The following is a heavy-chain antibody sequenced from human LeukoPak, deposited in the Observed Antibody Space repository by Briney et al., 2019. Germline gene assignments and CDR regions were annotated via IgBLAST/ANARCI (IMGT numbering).Heavy chain of an antibody. Sequence: GGSLRLSCAASGFTFSSYAMSWVRQAPGKGLEWVSAISGSGGSTYYADSVRGRLTISRDNSKNTLYLQMNSLRAEDTAVYYCAKDFAAYYDFWSGLDYWGQGTLVTVSS. D-gene: IGHD3-3*01. CDR2: ISGSGGST. CDR1: GFTFSSYA. V-gene: IGHV3-23*01. J-gene: IGHJ4*02. CDR3: AKDFAAYYDFWSGLDY.